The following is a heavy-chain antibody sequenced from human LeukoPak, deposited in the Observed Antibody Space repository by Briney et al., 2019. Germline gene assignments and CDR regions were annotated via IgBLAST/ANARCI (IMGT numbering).Heavy chain of an antibody. D-gene: IGHD3-22*01. Sequence: ASVKVSCKASGYTFTSYYMHWVRHAPGQGLEWKGIINPNGGSTTSAQKFQGRVTMTRDTSTSPVYMEVSSLRSEDTAVYYCARGHDSSGLNWYFDLWGRGTLVTVSS. J-gene: IGHJ2*01. V-gene: IGHV1-46*01. CDR2: INPNGGST. CDR1: GYTFTSYY. CDR3: ARGHDSSGLNWYFDL.